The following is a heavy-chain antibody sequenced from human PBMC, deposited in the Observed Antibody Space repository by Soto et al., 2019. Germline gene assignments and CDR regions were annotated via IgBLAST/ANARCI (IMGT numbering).Heavy chain of an antibody. Sequence: QVHLVESGGGVVQPGRSLRLSCAASGFTFSSYGMHWVRQAPGKGLEWVSVISGAGGNTYYADSVKGRFTVSRDNSKKMLYLEMNSLRVEDTAIYYCAKDPVPQLLPSWWFDPWGQGTRVTVSS. J-gene: IGHJ5*02. CDR3: AKDPVPQLLPSWWFDP. CDR1: GFTFSSYG. CDR2: ISGAGGNT. V-gene: IGHV3-NL1*01. D-gene: IGHD2-2*01.